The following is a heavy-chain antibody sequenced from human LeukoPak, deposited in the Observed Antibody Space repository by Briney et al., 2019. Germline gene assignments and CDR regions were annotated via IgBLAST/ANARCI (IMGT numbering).Heavy chain of an antibody. CDR3: ARGGRITIFGVVIPHLNNWFDP. J-gene: IGHJ5*02. CDR2: IYHSGTT. D-gene: IGHD3-3*01. V-gene: IGHV4-38-2*02. CDR1: GYSISSDYD. Sequence: SETLSLTCTVSGYSISSDYDWGWLRPPPGKGLEWIGNIYHSGTTYYSPSLKSRVTISVDTSKNQFSLKLSSVTAADTAVYYCARGGRITIFGVVIPHLNNWFDPWGQGTLVTVSS.